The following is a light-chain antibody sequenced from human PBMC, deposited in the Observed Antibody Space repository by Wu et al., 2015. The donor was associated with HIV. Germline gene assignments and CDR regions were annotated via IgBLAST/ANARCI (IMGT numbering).Light chain of an antibody. CDR1: QSVSSK. CDR3: QQYYDWPPLT. J-gene: IGKJ4*01. Sequence: EIVMTQSPATLSVSPGDTATLSCRASQSVSSKLVWYQQRPGQAPRLLIYGASTRATDIPARFSGSGSGTEFTLNISSIQSEDFAVYYCQQYYDWPPLTFGGGTKVEIK. CDR2: GAS. V-gene: IGKV3-15*01.